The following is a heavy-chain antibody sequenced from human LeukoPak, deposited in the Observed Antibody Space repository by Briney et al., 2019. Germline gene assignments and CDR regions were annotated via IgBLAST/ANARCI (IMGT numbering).Heavy chain of an antibody. CDR3: ARELGYSSSPVFQLSFDY. Sequence: ASVKVSCKASGYTFTGYYMHWVRQAPGQGLEWMGWINPNSGGTNYAQKFQGWVTMTRDTSISTAYMELSRLRSDDTAVYCCARELGYSSSPVFQLSFDYWGQGTLVTVSS. J-gene: IGHJ4*02. CDR1: GYTFTGYY. V-gene: IGHV1-2*04. D-gene: IGHD6-13*01. CDR2: INPNSGGT.